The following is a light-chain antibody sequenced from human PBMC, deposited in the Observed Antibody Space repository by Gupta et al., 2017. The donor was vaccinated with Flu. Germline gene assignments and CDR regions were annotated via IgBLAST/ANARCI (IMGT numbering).Light chain of an antibody. Sequence: EILLTQSPGTLSLSPGDRATLSCRASQSVTSSSVAWYQQKPGQPPRLLIYDDSSRATGIPDRFTGSGSGTDFTLTISRLEPEDFAVYFCQRYGTSPPLTFGGGTKVEIK. CDR2: DDS. CDR3: QRYGTSPPLT. V-gene: IGKV3-20*01. J-gene: IGKJ4*01. CDR1: QSVTSSS.